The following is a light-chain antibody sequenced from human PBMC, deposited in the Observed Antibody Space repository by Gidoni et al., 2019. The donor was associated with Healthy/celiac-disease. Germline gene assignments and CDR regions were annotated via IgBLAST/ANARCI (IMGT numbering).Light chain of an antibody. J-gene: IGLJ2*01. CDR2: DVS. V-gene: IGLV2-14*01. CDR1: SSDVGGYND. Sequence: QSALTQPASVSGSPGQSITISCTGTSSDVGGYNDVSWYQQHPGKAPKLMIYDVSNRPSGVSDRFSGSKSGNTASLTISGLQAEDDANYYCSSYTSSSTLFGGGTKLTVL. CDR3: SSYTSSSTL.